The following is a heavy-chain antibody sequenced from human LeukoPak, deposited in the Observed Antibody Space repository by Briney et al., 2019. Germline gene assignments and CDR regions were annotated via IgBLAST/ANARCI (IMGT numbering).Heavy chain of an antibody. CDR1: GFTFSSYA. Sequence: GGSLRLSCAASGFTFSSYAMSWVRQAPGKGLEWISGISGSGGSTYYADSVKGRFTISRDNSKNALYLQMNSLRAEDTAVYYCATDTRPSSWGQGTLVTVSS. J-gene: IGHJ4*02. CDR2: ISGSGGST. CDR3: ATDTRPSS. D-gene: IGHD6-13*01. V-gene: IGHV3-23*01.